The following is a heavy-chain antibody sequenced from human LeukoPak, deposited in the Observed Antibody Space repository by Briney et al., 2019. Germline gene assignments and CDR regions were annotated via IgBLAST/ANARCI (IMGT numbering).Heavy chain of an antibody. CDR2: ISYDGSNK. Sequence: GGSLRLSCAASGFTFSSYAMHWVRQAPGMGLEWVAVISYDGSNKYYADSVKGRFTISRDNSKNTLYLQMNSLRAEDTAVYYCARDLYYYDSSGYPWGQGTLVTVSS. CDR1: GFTFSSYA. V-gene: IGHV3-30-3*01. J-gene: IGHJ4*02. CDR3: ARDLYYYDSSGYP. D-gene: IGHD3-22*01.